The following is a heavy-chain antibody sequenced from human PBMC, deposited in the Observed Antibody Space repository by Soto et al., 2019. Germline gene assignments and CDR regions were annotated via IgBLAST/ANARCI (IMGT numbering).Heavy chain of an antibody. V-gene: IGHV4-39*01. D-gene: IGHD3-3*01. CDR3: ERHTAAISISDH. CDR1: GGSIRSSSYY. J-gene: IGHJ4*02. Sequence: LQRQESGPGLVKPSETLSLTCTVSGGSIRSSSYYWGWIRQHPGKGLEWIGSIYYSGSTYSNPSRQSLVTISGYTSKNHFSLKLVSVTAAATAVYSWERHTAAISISDHWGQGTLVTVSS. CDR2: IYYSGST.